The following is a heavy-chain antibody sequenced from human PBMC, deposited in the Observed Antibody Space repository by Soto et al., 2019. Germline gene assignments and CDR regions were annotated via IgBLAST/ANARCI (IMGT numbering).Heavy chain of an antibody. V-gene: IGHV4-4*07. CDR2: SYTIGST. J-gene: IGHJ5*02. D-gene: IGHD6-13*01. Sequence: QVQLQESGPGLVKPSETLSLTCTVSGGSISRYYWSWIRQPAGKGLERIGRSYTIGSTNYNPSLKSRVTMSVDTSKNQFSLKLSSVTAADTAVYYCARVVRQLVRVGWFDPWGQGTLVTVSS. CDR1: GGSISRYY. CDR3: ARVVRQLVRVGWFDP.